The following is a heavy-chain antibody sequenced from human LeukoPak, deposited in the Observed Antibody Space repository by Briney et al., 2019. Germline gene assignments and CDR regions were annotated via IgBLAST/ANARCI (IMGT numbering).Heavy chain of an antibody. D-gene: IGHD3-3*01. V-gene: IGHV4-39*01. CDR1: GGSISSSSYY. Sequence: PSETLSLTCTVSGGSISSSSYYWGWIRQPPGKGLEWIGSIYYSGSTYYNPSLKSRVTISVDTSKNQFSLELSSVTAADTAVYYCARHPRITIFGVVTLNWFDPWGQGTLVTVSS. CDR2: IYYSGST. J-gene: IGHJ5*02. CDR3: ARHPRITIFGVVTLNWFDP.